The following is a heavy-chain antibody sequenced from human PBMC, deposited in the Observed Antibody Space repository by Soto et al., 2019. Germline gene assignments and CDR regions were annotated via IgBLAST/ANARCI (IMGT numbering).Heavy chain of an antibody. CDR2: IYYGGST. J-gene: IGHJ4*02. V-gene: IGHV4-30-2*01. Sequence: SETLSLTFAVSGGSISIGDYSWNWIRQPPGKGLEWIGYIYYGGSTYYNPSLQSRVTMSVDRSRNQFSLKLNSVTAADTAVYYCARVRREYDNSGPVDYWGQGTLVTVSS. D-gene: IGHD3-22*01. CDR1: GGSISIGDYS. CDR3: ARVRREYDNSGPVDY.